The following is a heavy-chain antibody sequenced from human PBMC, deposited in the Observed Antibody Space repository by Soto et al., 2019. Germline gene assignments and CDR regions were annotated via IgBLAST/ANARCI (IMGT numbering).Heavy chain of an antibody. Sequence: PSETLSLTCTVSGGSISSGGYYWSWIRQHPGKGLEWIGYIYYSGSTYYNPSLKSRVTISVDTSKNQFSLKLSSVTAADTAVYYCARERVVVAATPGYYYYYMDVWGKGTTVTVSS. CDR2: IYYSGST. D-gene: IGHD2-15*01. V-gene: IGHV4-31*03. CDR1: GGSISSGGYY. CDR3: ARERVVVAATPGYYYYYMDV. J-gene: IGHJ6*03.